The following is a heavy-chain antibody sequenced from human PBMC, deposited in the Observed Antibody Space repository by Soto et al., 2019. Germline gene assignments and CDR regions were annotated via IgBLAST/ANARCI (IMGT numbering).Heavy chain of an antibody. Sequence: EVQLVESGGGLVQPGRSLRLSCAASGFTFDDYAMHWVRQAPGKGLEWVSGISWNSGSIGYADSVKGRFTISRDNAKNSLYLQMNSLRAEDTALYYCAKDHFSKWLDGGPAFDIWGQGTMVTVSS. CDR2: ISWNSGSI. D-gene: IGHD6-19*01. CDR3: AKDHFSKWLDGGPAFDI. J-gene: IGHJ3*02. CDR1: GFTFDDYA. V-gene: IGHV3-9*01.